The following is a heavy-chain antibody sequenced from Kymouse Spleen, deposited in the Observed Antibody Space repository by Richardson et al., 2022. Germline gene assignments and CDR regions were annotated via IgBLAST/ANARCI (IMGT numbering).Heavy chain of an antibody. Sequence: QVQLQQWGAGLLKPSETLSLTCAVYGGSFSGYYWSWIRQPPGKGLEWIGEINHSGSTNYNPSLKSRVTISVDTSKNQFSLKLSSVTAADTAVYYCARAYSYGFDYWGQGTLVTVSS. D-gene: IGHD5-18,IGHD5-18*01. V-gene: IGHV4-34*01. CDR3: ARAYSYGFDY. CDR2: INHSGST. CDR1: GGSFSGYY. J-gene: IGHJ4*02.